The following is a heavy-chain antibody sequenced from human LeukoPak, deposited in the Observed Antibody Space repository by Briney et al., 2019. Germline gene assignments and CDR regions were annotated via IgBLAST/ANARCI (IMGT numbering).Heavy chain of an antibody. J-gene: IGHJ5*02. CDR2: IYYSGST. D-gene: IGHD3-3*01. Sequence: SETLSLTCTVSGGSISSYYWSWIRQPPGKGLEWIGYIYYSGSTNYNPSLKSRVTISVDTSKNQFSLKLSSVTAADTAVYYCARGQYYDFWSGYYVSGNWFDPWGQGTLVTVSS. CDR3: ARGQYYDFWSGYYVSGNWFDP. CDR1: GGSISSYY. V-gene: IGHV4-59*12.